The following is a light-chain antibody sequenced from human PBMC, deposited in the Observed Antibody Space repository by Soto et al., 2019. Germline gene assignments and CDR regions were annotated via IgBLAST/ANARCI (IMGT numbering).Light chain of an antibody. CDR3: SSYTTSSTRV. CDR1: SSDVGGYNY. CDR2: DVS. Sequence: QSALTQPASVSGSPGQSITMSCTGTSSDVGGYNYVSWYQQHPGKAPKLMIYDVSNRPSGVSNRFSGSKSGKTASLTISGLQAEDEADYYCSSYTTSSTRVFGGGTKLTVL. J-gene: IGLJ2*01. V-gene: IGLV2-14*01.